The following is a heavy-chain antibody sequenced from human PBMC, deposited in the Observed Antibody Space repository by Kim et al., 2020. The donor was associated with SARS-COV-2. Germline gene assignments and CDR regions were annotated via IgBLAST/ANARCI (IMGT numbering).Heavy chain of an antibody. CDR1: GYTFTSYD. D-gene: IGHD2-15*01. CDR2: INPNSGNT. V-gene: IGHV1-8*01. J-gene: IGHJ6*02. CDR3: ARAVVVVVVDYGMDV. Sequence: ASVKVSCKASGYTFTSYDINWVRQATGQGLEWMGWINPNSGNTAYAQKFQGRVTMTRNTSISTAYMELSSLRSEDTAVYYCARAVVVVVVDYGMDVWVQGTTVTVSS.